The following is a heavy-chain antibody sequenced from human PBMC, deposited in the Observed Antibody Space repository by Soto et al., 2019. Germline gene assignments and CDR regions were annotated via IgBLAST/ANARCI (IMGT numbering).Heavy chain of an antibody. D-gene: IGHD2-2*01. CDR1: GFTFSSYA. CDR3: ARAACSSYMCYLRSAHMVV. CDR2: ITETSLYI. J-gene: IGHJ6*03. V-gene: IGHV3-21*01. Sequence: EVPLVESGGGLVKPGGSLRLSCAAAGFTFSSYAMSWVRQAPGKGLEWVSSITETSLYIYYAGSVKGRSTISKDNARNSLYLELNSLRAEETAVYYGARAACSSYMCYLRSAHMVVWGKGTTVTVSS.